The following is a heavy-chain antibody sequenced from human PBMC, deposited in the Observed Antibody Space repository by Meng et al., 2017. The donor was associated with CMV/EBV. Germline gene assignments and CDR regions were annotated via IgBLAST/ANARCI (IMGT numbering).Heavy chain of an antibody. Sequence: VQPVLSGAEGKKPGAVMKVSCKASGYTFTSYGISWVRQAPGQGLEWMGWISAYNGNTNYAQKLQGRVTMTTDTSTSTAYMELRSLRSDDTAVYYCARDPLFGGGGRFDPWGRGTLVTVSS. CDR1: GYTFTSYG. D-gene: IGHD3-10*01. V-gene: IGHV1-18*01. J-gene: IGHJ2*01. CDR3: ARDPLFGGGGRFDP. CDR2: ISAYNGNT.